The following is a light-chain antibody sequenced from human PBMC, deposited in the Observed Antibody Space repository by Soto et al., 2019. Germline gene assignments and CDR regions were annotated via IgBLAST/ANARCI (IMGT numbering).Light chain of an antibody. J-gene: IGKJ5*01. CDR1: QSVSTTH. CDR3: QQYGSSHT. Sequence: EIVLTQSPGTLSLSPGERATLSCRASQSVSTTHLAWYQQKPGQAPRLLIFGASIRATGIPDRFSGSGSGTDFTLTIRRLEPEDCAVYYCQQYGSSHTFCQGTRLEIK. CDR2: GAS. V-gene: IGKV3-20*01.